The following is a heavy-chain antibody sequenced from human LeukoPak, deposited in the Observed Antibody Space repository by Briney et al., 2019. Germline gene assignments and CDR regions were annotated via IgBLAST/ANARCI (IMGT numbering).Heavy chain of an antibody. CDR1: GGSSSGYF. J-gene: IGHJ4*02. Sequence: SETLSLTCAVYGGSSSGYFWSWIRQPPGKGLEWIGELTESGRASYNPSLKSRVTIAEDTSKNQSTLKLSSVTAADTPVYYCARWSLRGCSGSPCFDYWGQGTLVTVSS. D-gene: IGHD2-15*01. CDR3: ARWSLRGCSGSPCFDY. V-gene: IGHV4-34*01. CDR2: LTESGRA.